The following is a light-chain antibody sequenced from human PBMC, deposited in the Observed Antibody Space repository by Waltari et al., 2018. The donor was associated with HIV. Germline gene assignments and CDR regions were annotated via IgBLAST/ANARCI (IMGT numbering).Light chain of an antibody. J-gene: IGLJ3*02. Sequence: QVVLTQSPSASAPLGTSVNLTCPRNSGHSPSAIACHQQQPEKGPRYLMKLNSDGSHSKGDGIPDRFSGSSSGSKRYLSISSLQSEDEADYYCQTWGTGGVFGGGTKLTVL. CDR3: QTWGTGGV. CDR1: SGHSPSA. V-gene: IGLV4-69*01. CDR2: LNSDGSH.